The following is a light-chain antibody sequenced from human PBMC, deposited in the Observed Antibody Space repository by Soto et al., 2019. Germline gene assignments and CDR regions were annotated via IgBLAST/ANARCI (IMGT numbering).Light chain of an antibody. Sequence: DIQMTQSPSSLSASVGDRITITCQASQDITKYLNWYQQKLGKAPKLLVHDASNLQRVVPSRFTGSRSGTHCSLSISSLQPEDIATYYCQQAENGPLTVGGGAKVEIK. CDR1: QDITKY. V-gene: IGKV1-33*01. CDR2: DAS. J-gene: IGKJ4*01. CDR3: QQAENGPLT.